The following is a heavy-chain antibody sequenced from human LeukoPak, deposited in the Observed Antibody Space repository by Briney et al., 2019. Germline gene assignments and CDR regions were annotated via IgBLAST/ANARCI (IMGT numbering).Heavy chain of an antibody. V-gene: IGHV4-59*01. D-gene: IGHD3-22*01. J-gene: IGHJ4*02. CDR1: GGSISSYY. CDR2: IYNSGST. Sequence: SETLSLTCTVSGGSISSYYWSWIREPPGKGREWIGCIYNSGSTNYNPSLKSRVTISVDTSKNQFSLKLSSVTAADTAVYYCARKYYYDSRSGFDYWGQGTLVTVSS. CDR3: ARKYYYDSRSGFDY.